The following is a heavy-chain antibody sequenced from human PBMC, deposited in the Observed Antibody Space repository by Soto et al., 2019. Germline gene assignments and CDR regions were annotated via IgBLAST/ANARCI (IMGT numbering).Heavy chain of an antibody. CDR3: ASAIGYDRTWRPSRFNYWFDP. CDR2: INHSGST. Sequence: PSETMSLTCAASGGCVSGYYCNWTCQPPGKGPEWIGEINHSGSTKYNPSLKSRVRISVDPSKNRISLNLYFVLAADTAIFYCASAIGYDRTWRPSRFNYWFDPWGQGTLVTVSS. V-gene: IGHV4-34*01. J-gene: IGHJ5*01. CDR1: GGCVSGYY. D-gene: IGHD3-22*01.